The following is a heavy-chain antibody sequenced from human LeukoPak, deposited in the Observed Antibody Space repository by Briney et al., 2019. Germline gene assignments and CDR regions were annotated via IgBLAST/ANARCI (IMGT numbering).Heavy chain of an antibody. J-gene: IGHJ6*03. CDR2: IKQDGSEK. CDR1: GFTFSNYW. Sequence: GGSLRLSCAASGFTFSNYWMSWVRQAPGKGLEWVANIKQDGSEKYYVDSVKGRFTFSRDNAKNSLYLQMNSLRGEDTAVYYCAAYYYYYMDVWGKGTTVTVSS. V-gene: IGHV3-7*01. CDR3: AAYYYYYMDV. D-gene: IGHD2-21*01.